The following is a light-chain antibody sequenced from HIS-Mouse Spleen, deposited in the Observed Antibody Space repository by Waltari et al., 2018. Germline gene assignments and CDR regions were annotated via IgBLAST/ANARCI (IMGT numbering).Light chain of an antibody. CDR1: QDISNH. Sequence: DIQMTQSPSSLSASVGDRVTITCQASQDISNHLNWYQQKPGKGPKLLIYDASNLETGVPSRFSGSGSGTDFTFTISSLQPEDIATYYCQQYDNLLTFGGGTKVEIK. CDR2: DAS. CDR3: QQYDNLLT. J-gene: IGKJ4*01. V-gene: IGKV1-33*01.